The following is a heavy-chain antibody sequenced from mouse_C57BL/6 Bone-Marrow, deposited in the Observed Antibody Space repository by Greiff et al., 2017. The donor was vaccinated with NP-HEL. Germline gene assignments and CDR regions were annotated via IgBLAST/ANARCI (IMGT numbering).Heavy chain of an antibody. CDR1: GYTFTSYW. D-gene: IGHD6-2*01. Sequence: QVQLKQSGAELAKPGASVQLSCKASGYTFTSYWMHWVKQRPGQGLEWIGYINPSSGYTKSNQKFKDKATLTADKSSSTAYMQLSSLTYEDSAVYYCARFSLWAWFAYWGQGILVTVSA. V-gene: IGHV1-7*01. J-gene: IGHJ3*01. CDR2: INPSSGYT. CDR3: ARFSLWAWFAY.